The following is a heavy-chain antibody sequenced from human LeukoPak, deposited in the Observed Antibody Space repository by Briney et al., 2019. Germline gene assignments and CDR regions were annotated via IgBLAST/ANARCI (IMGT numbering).Heavy chain of an antibody. J-gene: IGHJ4*02. CDR1: GGSISSSSYY. V-gene: IGHV4-39*01. CDR2: IYYSGST. Sequence: PSETLSLTCTVSGGSISSSSYYWGWIRQPPGKGLEWIGSIYYSGSTYYNPSLKSRVTISVDTSKNHFSLKLSSVTAADTAVYYCARRRAVTRVGIFFDYWGQGTLVTVSS. D-gene: IGHD2-15*01. CDR3: ARRRAVTRVGIFFDY.